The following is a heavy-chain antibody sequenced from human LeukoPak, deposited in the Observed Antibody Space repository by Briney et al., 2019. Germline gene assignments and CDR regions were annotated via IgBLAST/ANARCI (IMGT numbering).Heavy chain of an antibody. CDR3: GVQTTSGYYYYGMDV. V-gene: IGHV3-11*01. CDR2: ISSSGSTI. Sequence: GGSLRLSCAASGFTFSDYYMSWIRQAPGRGLEWVSYISSSGSTIYYADSVKGRFTISRDNAKNSLFLQMNSLRAEDTAVYYCGVQTTSGYYYYGMDVWGQGTTVTVSS. D-gene: IGHD4/OR15-4a*01. J-gene: IGHJ6*02. CDR1: GFTFSDYY.